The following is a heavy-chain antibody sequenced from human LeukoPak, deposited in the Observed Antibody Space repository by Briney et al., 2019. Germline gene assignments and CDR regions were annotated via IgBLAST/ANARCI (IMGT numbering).Heavy chain of an antibody. J-gene: IGHJ4*02. CDR3: ARGGEDLGFDY. Sequence: SETLSLTCTVSGGSIGSDDYYWSWIRQHPGKGLEWIGYIFYSGSTYNKPSLKSRVTISLDTSKNQFSLKVRSATAADTAIYYCARGGEDLGFDYWGQGTLVTVSS. D-gene: IGHD3-16*01. CDR1: GGSIGSDDYY. CDR2: IFYSGST. V-gene: IGHV4-31*03.